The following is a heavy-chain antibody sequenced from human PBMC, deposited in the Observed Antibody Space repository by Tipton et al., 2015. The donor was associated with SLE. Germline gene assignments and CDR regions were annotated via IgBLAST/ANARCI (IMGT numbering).Heavy chain of an antibody. J-gene: IGHJ4*02. CDR1: GGSISSYY. CDR2: IYYSGST. CDR3: ARGSSGYQHVDY. D-gene: IGHD3-22*01. Sequence: TLSLTCTVSGGSISSYYWGWIRQPPGKGLEWIGSIYYSGSTYYNPSLKSRVTISVDTSKNQFSLKLSSVTAADTAVYYCARGSSGYQHVDYWGQGTLVTVSS. V-gene: IGHV4-39*07.